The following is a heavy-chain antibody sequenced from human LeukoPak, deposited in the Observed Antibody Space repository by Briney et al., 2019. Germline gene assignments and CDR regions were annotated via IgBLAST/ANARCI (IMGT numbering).Heavy chain of an antibody. J-gene: IGHJ4*02. V-gene: IGHV1-18*01. D-gene: IGHD3-9*01. Sequence: ASVKVSCKASGYTFTSYGISWVRQAPGQGLEWMGWISAYNGNTNYAQKLQGRVTMTTDTSTSTACMELRSLRSDDTAVYYCARDRAYYDILTGYYKDFDYWGQGTLVTVSS. CDR2: ISAYNGNT. CDR3: ARDRAYYDILTGYYKDFDY. CDR1: GYTFTSYG.